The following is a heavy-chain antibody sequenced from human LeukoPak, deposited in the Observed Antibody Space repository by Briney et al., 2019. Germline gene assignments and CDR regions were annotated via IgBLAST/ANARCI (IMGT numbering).Heavy chain of an antibody. V-gene: IGHV3-53*01. J-gene: IGHJ4*02. CDR2: IYSGGST. Sequence: GGSLRLSCAASGFTASSNYMNWVRQAPGKGLEWVSVIYSGGSTYYADFEKGRFTISRDNSKNTLYLQMNSLRAEDTAVYYCAKRPWPCGGSCVFDYWGQGTLVTVSS. CDR3: AKRPWPCGGSCVFDY. CDR1: GFTASSNY. D-gene: IGHD2-15*01.